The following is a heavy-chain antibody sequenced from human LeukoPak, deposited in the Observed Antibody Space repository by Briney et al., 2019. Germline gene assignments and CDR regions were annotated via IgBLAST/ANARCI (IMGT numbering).Heavy chain of an antibody. V-gene: IGHV4-39*07. D-gene: IGHD1-26*01. CDR3: ARTVGARYAFDI. J-gene: IGHJ3*02. Sequence: SETLSLTCTVSGGSISSSSYYWGWIRQPPGKGLEWIGSIYYSGSTYYNPSLKSRVTISVDRSKNQFSLKLSSVTAADTAVYYCARTVGARYAFDIWGQGTMVTVSS. CDR1: GGSISSSSYY. CDR2: IYYSGST.